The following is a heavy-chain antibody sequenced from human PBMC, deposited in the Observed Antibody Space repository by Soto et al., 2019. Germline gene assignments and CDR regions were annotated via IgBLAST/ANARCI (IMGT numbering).Heavy chain of an antibody. Sequence: ASVKVSCKASGYTFTSYDINWVRQATGQGLEWMGWMNPNNGNTGYAQKFQGRVTMTRNTSISTAYMELSSLRPDDTAVYYCARRRYYYDSSGYYYPGRDAFDIWGQGTMVTV. CDR1: GYTFTSYD. V-gene: IGHV1-8*01. D-gene: IGHD3-22*01. CDR2: MNPNNGNT. CDR3: ARRRYYYDSSGYYYPGRDAFDI. J-gene: IGHJ3*02.